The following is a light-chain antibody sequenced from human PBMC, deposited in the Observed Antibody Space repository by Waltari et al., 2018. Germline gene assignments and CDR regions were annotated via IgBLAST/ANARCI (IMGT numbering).Light chain of an antibody. CDR2: SSV. CDR3: LLYYGGTWV. V-gene: IGLV7-43*01. Sequence: QIVVTQEPSVTVSPGGTVTLTCASSTGTVSQDFYPNWFQQKPGPAPRSLIHSSVAKHPWTPARFSGSLPGGKARLTLSGVRPEDEADYYCLLYYGGTWVVGGGTKLTV. J-gene: IGLJ3*02. CDR1: TGTVSQDFY.